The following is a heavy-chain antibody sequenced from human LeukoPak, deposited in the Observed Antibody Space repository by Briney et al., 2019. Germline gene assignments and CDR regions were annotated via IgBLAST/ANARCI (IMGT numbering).Heavy chain of an antibody. CDR1: GGSISSYY. D-gene: IGHD2-15*01. CDR2: IYYSGST. J-gene: IGHJ3*02. V-gene: IGHV4-59*01. Sequence: PSETLSLTCTVSGGSISSYYWSWIRQPPGKGLEWIGYIYYSGSTNYNPSLKSRVTISVDTSKNQFSLKLSSVTAADTAVYYCARDPYCSGGGCHTPDAFDIWGQGTMVTVSS. CDR3: ARDPYCSGGGCHTPDAFDI.